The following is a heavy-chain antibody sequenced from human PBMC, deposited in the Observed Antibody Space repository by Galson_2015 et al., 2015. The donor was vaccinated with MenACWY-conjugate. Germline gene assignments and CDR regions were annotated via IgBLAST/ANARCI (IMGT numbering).Heavy chain of an antibody. D-gene: IGHD3-10*01. V-gene: IGHV3-7*05. Sequence: SLRLSCAASGFTFSSYWMSWVRQAPGKGLEWVANINHLGSDKNYVDSVKGRFTISRDNSKNTLYLQMNSLRAEDTAVYYCAKDLGPGSYWTSGYYSGMDVWGQGTTVTVSS. J-gene: IGHJ6*02. CDR2: INHLGSDK. CDR3: AKDLGPGSYWTSGYYSGMDV. CDR1: GFTFSSYW.